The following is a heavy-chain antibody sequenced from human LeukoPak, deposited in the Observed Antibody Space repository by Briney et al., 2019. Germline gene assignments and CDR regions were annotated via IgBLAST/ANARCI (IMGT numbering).Heavy chain of an antibody. V-gene: IGHV1-2*02. CDR1: GYTFTGYY. Sequence: ASVKVSCKASGYTFTGYYMHWVRQAPGQGLEWMGWINPNSGGTNYAQKFQGRVTMTRDTSISTAYMELSSLRSEDTAVYYCARDISPYDLAPGLFDPWGQGTLVTVSS. CDR2: INPNSGGT. CDR3: ARDISPYDLAPGLFDP. J-gene: IGHJ5*02. D-gene: IGHD3-3*01.